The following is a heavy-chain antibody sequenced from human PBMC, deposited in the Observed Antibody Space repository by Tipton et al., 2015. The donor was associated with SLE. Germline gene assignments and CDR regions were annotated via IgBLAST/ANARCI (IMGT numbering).Heavy chain of an antibody. D-gene: IGHD6-13*01. CDR1: GGSISSGGYY. CDR3: ARDRGSSWFFFDY. Sequence: LSLTCTVSGGSISSGGYYWSWIRQHPGKGLEWVSVIYSGGSTYYADSVKGRFTISRDNSKNTLYLQMNSLRAEDTAVYYCARDRGSSWFFFDYWGQGTLVTVSS. CDR2: IYSGGST. V-gene: IGHV3-53*05. J-gene: IGHJ4*02.